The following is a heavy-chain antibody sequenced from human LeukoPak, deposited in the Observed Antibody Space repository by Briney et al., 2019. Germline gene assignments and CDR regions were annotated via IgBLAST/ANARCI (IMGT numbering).Heavy chain of an antibody. CDR3: ARGEAVVGYYYYYMDV. CDR1: GYTFTSYY. V-gene: IGHV1-46*01. J-gene: IGHJ6*03. D-gene: IGHD2-15*01. Sequence: ASVKVSCKASGYTFTSYYMHWVRQAPGQGREWMGLINPSGGSTIYAQKFQGRVTMTRDMSTTTVEMELSSLTSDDTAVYYCARGEAVVGYYYYYMDVWGKGTTVTISS. CDR2: INPSGGST.